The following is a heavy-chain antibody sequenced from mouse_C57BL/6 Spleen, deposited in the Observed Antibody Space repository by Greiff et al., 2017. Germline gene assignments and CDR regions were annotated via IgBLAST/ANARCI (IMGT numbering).Heavy chain of an antibody. CDR1: GYAFSSYW. CDR3: ARLYGEVYYYAMDY. Sequence: QVHVKQSGAELVKPGASVKISCKASGYAFSSYWMNWVKQRPGKGLEWIGQIYPGDGDTNYNGKFKGKATLTADKSSSTAYMQLSSLTSEDSAVYFCARLYGEVYYYAMDYWGQGTSVTVSS. V-gene: IGHV1-80*01. D-gene: IGHD2-10*02. CDR2: IYPGDGDT. J-gene: IGHJ4*01.